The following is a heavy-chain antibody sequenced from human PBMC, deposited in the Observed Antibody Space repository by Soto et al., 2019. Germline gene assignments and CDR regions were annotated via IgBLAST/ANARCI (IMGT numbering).Heavy chain of an antibody. J-gene: IGHJ4*02. Sequence: QVPLQESGPGLVEPSGTLSLPCAVSGVSVSSTNWWRGVRQPPGKGLEWIGEIYHSGSTYYNPSLKSRVTISVDKSKNQFSLRLSSVTAEDTDVYFCARDRAVSARGAFDYWGQGTLVTVSS. D-gene: IGHD6-19*01. CDR2: IYHSGST. V-gene: IGHV4-4*02. CDR1: GVSVSSTNW. CDR3: ARDRAVSARGAFDY.